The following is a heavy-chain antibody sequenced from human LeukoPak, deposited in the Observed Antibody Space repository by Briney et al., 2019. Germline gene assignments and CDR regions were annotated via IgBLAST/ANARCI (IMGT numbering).Heavy chain of an antibody. V-gene: IGHV2-5*02. D-gene: IGHD2-2*01. J-gene: IGHJ5*02. CDR3: AHRRYCSSPSCQPTHYNWFDP. Sequence: ESGPTLAYPTPPLTLTCTFSGFSRRTSGGGVGWIRQPPGKALEWLALSYCGDDKRYIPSLKSRLTITKDTSQNQVVLTMTNMDPVDTATYYCAHRRYCSSPSCQPTHYNWFDPWGQGTLVTVSS. CDR1: GFSRRTSGGG. CDR2: SYCGDDK.